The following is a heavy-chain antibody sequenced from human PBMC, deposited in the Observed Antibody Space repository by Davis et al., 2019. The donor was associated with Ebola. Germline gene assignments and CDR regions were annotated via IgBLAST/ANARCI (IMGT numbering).Heavy chain of an antibody. CDR2: ISGSGGST. CDR1: GFTFSSYA. CDR3: AKVRVVVTAMHFDY. V-gene: IGHV3-23*01. D-gene: IGHD2-21*02. Sequence: GESLKTPCAASGFTFSSYAMSWVRQAPGKGLEWVSAISGSGGSTYYADSVKGRFTISRDNSKNTLYLQMNSLRAEDTAVYYCAKVRVVVTAMHFDYWGQGTLVTVSS. J-gene: IGHJ4*02.